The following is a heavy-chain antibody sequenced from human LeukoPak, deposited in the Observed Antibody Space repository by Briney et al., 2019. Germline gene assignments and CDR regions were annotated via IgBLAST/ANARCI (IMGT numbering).Heavy chain of an antibody. CDR3: ARGGYSNYPRWDY. CDR2: IIPIFGTA. CDR1: GGTFSSYA. V-gene: IGHV1-69*01. D-gene: IGHD4-11*01. J-gene: IGHJ4*02. Sequence: SVKVSCKASGGTFSSYAISWVRQAPGQGLEWMGGIIPIFGTANHAQKFQGRVTITADESTSTAYTELSSLRSEDTAVYYCARGGYSNYPRWDYWGQGTLVTVSS.